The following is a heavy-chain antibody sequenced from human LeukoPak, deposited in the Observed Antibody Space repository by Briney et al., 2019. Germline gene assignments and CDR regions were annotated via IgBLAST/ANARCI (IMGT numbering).Heavy chain of an antibody. CDR1: GYTFNSYD. D-gene: IGHD6-19*01. Sequence: ASVKVSCKASGYTFNSYDINWGRQATGQGLEWMGWMNPNSGNTGYAQKFQGRVTITRNTSISTAYMELSSLRSEDTAVYYCARGISSGWYYVEEDYWGQGTLVTVSS. CDR2: MNPNSGNT. J-gene: IGHJ4*02. CDR3: ARGISSGWYYVEEDY. V-gene: IGHV1-8*03.